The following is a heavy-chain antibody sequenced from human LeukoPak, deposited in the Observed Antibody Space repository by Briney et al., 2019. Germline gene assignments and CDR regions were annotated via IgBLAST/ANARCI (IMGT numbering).Heavy chain of an antibody. J-gene: IGHJ4*02. CDR2: ISWNSGGI. CDR1: GFTFDDYA. CDR3: ARRSGIAAAGAFDY. Sequence: GRSLRLSCAASGFTFDDYAMHWVRQAPGKGLEWVSGISWNSGGIGYADSVKGRFTISRDNSKNTLYLQMNSLRAEDTAVYYCARRSGIAAAGAFDYWGQGTLVTVSS. D-gene: IGHD6-25*01. V-gene: IGHV3-9*01.